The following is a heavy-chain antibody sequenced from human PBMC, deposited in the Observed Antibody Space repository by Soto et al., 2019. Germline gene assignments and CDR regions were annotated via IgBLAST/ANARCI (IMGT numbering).Heavy chain of an antibody. CDR1: GYTFTGYY. CDR2: INPNSGGT. Sequence: QVQLVQSGAEVKKPGASVKVSCKASGYTFTGYYMHWVRQAPGQGLEWMGWINPNSGGTNHAQKFQGWVTMTRDTSISTAYMELSRLRSDDTAVYYCVRGPDIVVVVAAKPFDYWGQGTLVTVSS. J-gene: IGHJ4*02. V-gene: IGHV1-2*04. CDR3: VRGPDIVVVVAAKPFDY. D-gene: IGHD2-15*01.